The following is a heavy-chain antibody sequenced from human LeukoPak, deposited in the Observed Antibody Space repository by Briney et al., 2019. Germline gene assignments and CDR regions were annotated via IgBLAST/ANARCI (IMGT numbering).Heavy chain of an antibody. CDR3: AKDDYTNSWYWFDP. V-gene: IGHV3-30*02. J-gene: IGHJ5*02. CDR1: GFTFSSYG. CDR2: IRYDGSNK. Sequence: PGGSLRLSCAASGFTFSSYGMHWVRQAPGKGLEWVAFIRYDGSNKDHADSVKGRFTISRDNSKNTLYLQMNSLTAEDTAVYYCAKDDYTNSWYWFDPWGQGTLVTVSS. D-gene: IGHD6-13*01.